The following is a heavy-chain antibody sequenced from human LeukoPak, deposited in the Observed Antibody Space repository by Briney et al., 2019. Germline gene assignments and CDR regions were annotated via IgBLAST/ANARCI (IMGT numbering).Heavy chain of an antibody. J-gene: IGHJ1*01. V-gene: IGHV1-46*01. Sequence: GASVKVSCKASGYTFTSYYMHWVRQAPGQGLKWMGIINPSGGSTSYAQKFQGRVTMTRDTSTSTVYMELSSLRSEDTAVYYCARDGSSGAYFQHWGQGTLVTVSS. CDR1: GYTFTSYY. CDR3: ARDGSSGAYFQH. CDR2: INPSGGST. D-gene: IGHD6-19*01.